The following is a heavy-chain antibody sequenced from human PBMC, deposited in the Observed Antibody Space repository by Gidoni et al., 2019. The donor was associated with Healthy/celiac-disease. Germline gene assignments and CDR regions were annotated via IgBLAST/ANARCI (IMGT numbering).Heavy chain of an antibody. J-gene: IGHJ6*02. CDR1: GFTFSSYE. Sequence: EVQLVESGGGLVQPGGSLRLSCAASGFTFSSYEMNWVRQAPGKGLEWVSYISSSGSTIYYADSVKGRFTISRDNAKNSLYLQMNSLRAEDTAVYYCARDGIAAAGTDYYYYGMDVWGQGTTVTVSS. CDR3: ARDGIAAAGTDYYYYGMDV. CDR2: ISSSGSTI. V-gene: IGHV3-48*03. D-gene: IGHD6-13*01.